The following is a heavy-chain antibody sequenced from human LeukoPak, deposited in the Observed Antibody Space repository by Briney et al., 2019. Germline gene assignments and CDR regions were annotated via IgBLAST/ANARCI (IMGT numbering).Heavy chain of an antibody. J-gene: IGHJ4*02. D-gene: IGHD3-22*01. CDR3: ARGQHYYDTGK. CDR2: IYYNGDT. CDR1: GGSIGTLH. Sequence: SETLSLTCNVSGGSIGTLHWSWIRQPPGKGLEWIGYIYYNGDTNYNPSLKSRVTISVDTSKNQFSLKVKFVTAADTAVYYCARGQHYYDTGKWGPGTLVTVSS. V-gene: IGHV4-59*11.